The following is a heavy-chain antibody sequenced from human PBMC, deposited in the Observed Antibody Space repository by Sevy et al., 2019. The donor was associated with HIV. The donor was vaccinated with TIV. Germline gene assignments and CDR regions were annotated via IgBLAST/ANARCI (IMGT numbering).Heavy chain of an antibody. CDR2: IRWDTLNI. D-gene: IGHD1-26*01. CDR3: VGSGGWAYYFGY. J-gene: IGHJ4*02. Sequence: SLKISCTASGFAFDDYTMHWVRQIPGKGLEWVAGIRWDTLNINYVDSVKGRFTISRDNAKNSLYLQMNSLRVDDNGFYFWVGSGGWAYYFGYWGQGTLVTVSS. V-gene: IGHV3-9*01. CDR1: GFAFDDYT.